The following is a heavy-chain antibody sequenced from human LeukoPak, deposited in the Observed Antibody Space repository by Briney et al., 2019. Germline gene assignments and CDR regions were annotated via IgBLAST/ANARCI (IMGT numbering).Heavy chain of an antibody. J-gene: IGHJ4*02. CDR3: ARGTRRSIAAAVNY. CDR1: GFTFSSYA. V-gene: IGHV3-30*01. D-gene: IGHD6-13*01. CDR2: ISYDGSNK. Sequence: GRSLRLSCAASGFTFSSYAMRWVRQAPGKGLEWVAVISYDGSNKYYADSVKGRFTISRDNSKNTLYLQMNSLRAEDTAVYYCARGTRRSIAAAVNYWGQGTLVTVSS.